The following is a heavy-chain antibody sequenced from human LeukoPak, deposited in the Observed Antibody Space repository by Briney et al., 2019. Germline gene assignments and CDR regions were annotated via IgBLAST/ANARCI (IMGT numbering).Heavy chain of an antibody. CDR2: IYYSGST. CDR1: GGSISSSSYY. D-gene: IGHD2-15*01. J-gene: IGHJ3*02. V-gene: IGHV4-39*01. CDR3: ARLGYCSGGSCLDAFDI. Sequence: PSETLSLTCTVSGGSISSSSYYWGWIRQPPGKGLEWIGSIYYSGSTYYNPSLKSRVTISVDASKNQFSLKLSSVTAADTAVYYCARLGYCSGGSCLDAFDIWGQGTMVTVSS.